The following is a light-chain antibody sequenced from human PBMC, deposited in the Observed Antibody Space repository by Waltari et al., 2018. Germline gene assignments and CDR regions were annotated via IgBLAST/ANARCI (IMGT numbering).Light chain of an antibody. CDR2: GAS. Sequence: EIVLTQSPGTLSLSPGERAPLSCRTSQIINSNYLVWYQQTPGQAPRLLIYGASSRATGIPDRFSGGGSETDFTLTIDRLEPEDFAVYYCQQYDTSSGYTFGQGTKLEI. J-gene: IGKJ2*01. V-gene: IGKV3-20*01. CDR3: QQYDTSSGYT. CDR1: QIINSNY.